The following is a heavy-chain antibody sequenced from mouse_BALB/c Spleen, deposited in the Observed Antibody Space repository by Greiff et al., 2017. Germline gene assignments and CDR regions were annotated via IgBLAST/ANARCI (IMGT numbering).Heavy chain of an antibody. Sequence: VQLQQSGAELVRSGASVKLSCTASGFNIKDTYMHWVKQRPEQGLEWIGRIDPANGNTKYDPKFQGKATITADTSSNTAYLQLSSLTSEDTAVYYCARNDGYYGGFAYWGQGTLVTVSA. CDR3: ARNDGYYGGFAY. J-gene: IGHJ3*01. D-gene: IGHD2-3*01. CDR1: GFNIKDTY. V-gene: IGHV14-3*02. CDR2: IDPANGNT.